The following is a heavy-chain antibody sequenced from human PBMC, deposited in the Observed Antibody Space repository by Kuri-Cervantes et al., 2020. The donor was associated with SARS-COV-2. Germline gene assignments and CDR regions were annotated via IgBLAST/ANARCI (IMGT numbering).Heavy chain of an antibody. CDR1: GFTFSSYA. V-gene: IGHV3-23*01. CDR2: ISGNGGST. Sequence: GESLKISCAASGFTFSSYAMSWVRQAPGKGLEWVSGISGNGGSTYYADSVKGRFTISRDNSKNTLYLQMNSLRAEDTAVYYCATETYSSSLFDYWGQGTLVTVSS. CDR3: ATETYSSSLFDY. J-gene: IGHJ4*02. D-gene: IGHD6-13*01.